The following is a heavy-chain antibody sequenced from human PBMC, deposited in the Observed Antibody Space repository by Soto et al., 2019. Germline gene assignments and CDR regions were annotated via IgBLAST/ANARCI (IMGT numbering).Heavy chain of an antibody. J-gene: IGHJ4*02. V-gene: IGHV1-2*02. Sequence: ASVKVSCKASGYTFTGYYMHWVRQAPGQGLEWMGWINPNSGGTNYAQKFQGRVTMTRDTSISTAYMELSRLRSDDTAVYYCAREYYYDSSGSHYWGQGTLVTVSS. CDR2: INPNSGGT. CDR1: GYTFTGYY. CDR3: AREYYYDSSGSHY. D-gene: IGHD3-22*01.